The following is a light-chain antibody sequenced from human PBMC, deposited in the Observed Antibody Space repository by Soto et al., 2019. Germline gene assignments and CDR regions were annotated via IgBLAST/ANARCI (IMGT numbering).Light chain of an antibody. CDR1: TSDVGDYNY. Sequence: QSALTQAASVSGSPGQSITISCTATTSDVGDYNYVSWYQQYPGKAPKPIIYHVSNRPSGVSNRFSGSKSGDTASLTISGLQAEDEADYYCSSYTSRGSVIFGGGTKLTVL. J-gene: IGLJ2*01. CDR3: SSYTSRGSVI. CDR2: HVS. V-gene: IGLV2-14*01.